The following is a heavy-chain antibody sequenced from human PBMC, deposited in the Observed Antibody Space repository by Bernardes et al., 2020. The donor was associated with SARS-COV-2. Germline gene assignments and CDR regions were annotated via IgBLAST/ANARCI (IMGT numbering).Heavy chain of an antibody. CDR1: GFTVSSNY. V-gene: IGHV3-53*01. CDR3: ARRSSGNWGLDC. D-gene: IGHD7-27*01. J-gene: IGHJ4*02. CDR2: IYRGGNT. Sequence: GGSLRLSCAASGFTVSSNYMSWVRQAPGTGLEWVSVIYRGGNTYYADSVKGRFTISRDNSKNTLYLQMNSLRAEDTAVYYCARRSSGNWGLDCWGQGTLVTVSS.